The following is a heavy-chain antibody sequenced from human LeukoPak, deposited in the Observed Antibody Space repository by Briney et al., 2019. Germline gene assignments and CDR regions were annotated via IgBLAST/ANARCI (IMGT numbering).Heavy chain of an antibody. CDR3: TTLRTSIAAP. V-gene: IGHV3-15*01. Sequence: GGSLRLSCAASGFTFSNYAVTWVRQAPGKGLEWVGRIKSKTDGGTTDYAAPVKGRFTISRDDSKNTLYLQMNSLKTEDTAVYYCTTLRTSIAAPWGQGTMVTVSS. J-gene: IGHJ3*01. CDR2: IKSKTDGGTT. D-gene: IGHD6-6*01. CDR1: GFTFSNYA.